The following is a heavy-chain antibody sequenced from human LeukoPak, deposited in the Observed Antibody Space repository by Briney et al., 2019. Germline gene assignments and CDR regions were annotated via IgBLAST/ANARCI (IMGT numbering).Heavy chain of an antibody. D-gene: IGHD6-19*01. J-gene: IGHJ4*02. CDR3: ARLWYSSGRHSSGY. CDR2: IYYSGST. V-gene: IGHV4-59*08. Sequence: SETLSLTRTVSAGSISSYYWSWIRRPSGKGLEWIGYIYYSGSTIYNPSLKSRVTISVDTSKNQFFLKLSSVTAADTAVYNCARLWYSSGRHSSGYWGEGTLVTVSS. CDR1: AGSISSYY.